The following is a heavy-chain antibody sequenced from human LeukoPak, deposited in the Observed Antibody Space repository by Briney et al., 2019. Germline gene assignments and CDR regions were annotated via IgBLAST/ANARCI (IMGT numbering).Heavy chain of an antibody. Sequence: GGSLRLSCAASGFTVGSNYMSWVRQAPGKGLEWVSVIYSGGSTYYADSVKGRFTISRDNSKNTLYLQMNSLRAEDTAVYYCARSSIAAAGTGYFDYWGQGTLVTVSS. CDR3: ARSSIAAAGTGYFDY. V-gene: IGHV3-66*01. CDR2: IYSGGST. J-gene: IGHJ4*02. CDR1: GFTVGSNY. D-gene: IGHD6-13*01.